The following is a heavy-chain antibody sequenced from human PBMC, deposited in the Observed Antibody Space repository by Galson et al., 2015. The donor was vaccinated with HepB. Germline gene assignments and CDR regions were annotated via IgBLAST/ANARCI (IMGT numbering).Heavy chain of an antibody. J-gene: IGHJ4*02. CDR1: GFTFSSYA. Sequence: SLRLSCAASGFTFSSYAMHWVRQAPGKGLEWVAVISYDGSNKYYADSVKGRFTISRDNSKNTLYLQMNSLRAEDTAVYYCATMTTRGDNDYWGQGTLVTVSS. CDR2: ISYDGSNK. D-gene: IGHD4-11*01. V-gene: IGHV3-30-3*01. CDR3: ATMTTRGDNDY.